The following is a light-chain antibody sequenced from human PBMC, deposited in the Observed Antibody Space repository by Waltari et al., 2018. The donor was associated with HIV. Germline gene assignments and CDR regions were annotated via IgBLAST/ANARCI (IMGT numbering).Light chain of an antibody. V-gene: IGKV3-20*01. CDR1: HIISSNF. Sequence: EIVLTQSPDTLSLSPGERATLSCRASHIISSNFLAWYQRKPGQAPRLLIFTASRMATGIPDRFSGSGSGTDFTLTISRLEPEDYAVYYCQQYDTSPRTFGQGTKVEIK. CDR3: QQYDTSPRT. CDR2: TAS. J-gene: IGKJ1*01.